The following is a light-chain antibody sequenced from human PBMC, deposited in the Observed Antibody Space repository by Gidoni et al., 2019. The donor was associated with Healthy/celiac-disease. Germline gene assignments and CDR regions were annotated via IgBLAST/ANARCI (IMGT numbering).Light chain of an antibody. CDR2: AAS. CDR3: QQSYSTPRVT. CDR1: QSISSY. Sequence: DIQMTTSPSSLSASVGDRVTITCRASQSISSYLNWYQQKPGKAPKLLIYAASSLKSGGPSRFSGSGSGTDFTLTISSLQPEDVATYYCQQSYSTPRVTFXPXTKVDIK. J-gene: IGKJ3*01. V-gene: IGKV1-39*01.